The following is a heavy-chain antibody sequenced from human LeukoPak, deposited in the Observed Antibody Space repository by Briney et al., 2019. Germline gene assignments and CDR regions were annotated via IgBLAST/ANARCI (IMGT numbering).Heavy chain of an antibody. J-gene: IGHJ3*02. Sequence: PGGSLRLSCAASGFTFSSYSMNWVRQAPGKGLEWVSSISSSSSYIYYADSVKGRFTISRDNAKNSLYLQMNSLRAEDTAVYYCARDLRSKTTVTTGYDAFDIWGQGTMVTVSS. CDR2: ISSSSSYI. CDR1: GFTFSSYS. D-gene: IGHD4-17*01. CDR3: ARDLRSKTTVTTGYDAFDI. V-gene: IGHV3-21*01.